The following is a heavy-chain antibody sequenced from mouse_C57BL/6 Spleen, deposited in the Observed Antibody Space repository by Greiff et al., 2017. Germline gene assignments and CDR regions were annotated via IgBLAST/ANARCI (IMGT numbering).Heavy chain of an antibody. Sequence: VQLQQSGAELVRPGASVKLSCTASDFNIKDDYMHWVKQRPEQGLEWIGWIDPENGDTEYASKFQGKATITADTSSNTAYLQLSSLTSEDTAVYYCTTFITTVVAKWDYWGQGTTLTVSS. V-gene: IGHV14-4*01. J-gene: IGHJ2*01. CDR1: DFNIKDDY. CDR3: TTFITTVVAKWDY. D-gene: IGHD1-1*01. CDR2: IDPENGDT.